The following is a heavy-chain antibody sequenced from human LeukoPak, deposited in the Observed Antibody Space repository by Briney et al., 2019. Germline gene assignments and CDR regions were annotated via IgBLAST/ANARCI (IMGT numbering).Heavy chain of an antibody. D-gene: IGHD2-15*01. Sequence: KASETLSLTCTVSGGSISSSSYYWGWIRQPPGKGLEWIGSIFHSGSVYYNPSLKSRVTISIDPSKNRFSLKLTSVTAADTAIYYCARVVASTSIDSWGQGTLVTVSS. CDR1: GGSISSSSYY. V-gene: IGHV4-39*07. J-gene: IGHJ4*02. CDR2: IFHSGSV. CDR3: ARVVASTSIDS.